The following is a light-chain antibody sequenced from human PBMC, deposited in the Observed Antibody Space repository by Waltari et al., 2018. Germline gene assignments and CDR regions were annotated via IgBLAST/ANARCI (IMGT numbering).Light chain of an antibody. CDR2: SNN. Sequence: QSVVTQPPSASGTPGQRVTISCSGSSSNIGRNTVNWYQQPPGPAPKLLFYSNNQRPSGVPDRFSGSKSGTSASLAISGLQSEDEADYYCAAWDDSLNAVVFGGGTKLTVL. CDR3: AAWDDSLNAVV. CDR1: SSNIGRNT. J-gene: IGLJ3*02. V-gene: IGLV1-44*01.